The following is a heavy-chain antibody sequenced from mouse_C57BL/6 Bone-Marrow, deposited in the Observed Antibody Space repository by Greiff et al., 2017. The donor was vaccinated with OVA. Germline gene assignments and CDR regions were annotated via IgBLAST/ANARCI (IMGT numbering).Heavy chain of an antibody. CDR1: GYTFTDYN. CDR2: INPNNGGT. D-gene: IGHD2-1*01. CDR3: TRRGNLPLFFDY. Sequence: EVQLQQSGPELVKPGASVKIPCKASGYTFTDYNMDWVKQSHGKSLEWIGDINPNNGGTIYNQKFKGKATLTVDKSSSTAYMELRSLTSEDTAVYYCTRRGNLPLFFDYWGQGTTLTVSS. J-gene: IGHJ2*01. V-gene: IGHV1-18*01.